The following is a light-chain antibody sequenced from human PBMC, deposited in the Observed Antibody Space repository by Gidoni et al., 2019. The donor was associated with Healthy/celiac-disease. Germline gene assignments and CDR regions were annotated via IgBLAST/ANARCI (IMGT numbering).Light chain of an antibody. CDR3: CSYAGSSSVV. CDR2: EGS. CDR1: SSDVGSYNL. J-gene: IGLJ2*01. Sequence: QSALTQPASESGSPGQSLTISCTGTSSDVGSYNLFSWYQQHPGKAPKLMIYEGSKRPSGVSNRFSGSKSGNTASLTISGLQAEDEADYYCCSYAGSSSVVFGGGTKLTVL. V-gene: IGLV2-23*01.